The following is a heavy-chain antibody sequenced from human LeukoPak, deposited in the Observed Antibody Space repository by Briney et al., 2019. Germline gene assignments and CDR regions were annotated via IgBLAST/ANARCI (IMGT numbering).Heavy chain of an antibody. CDR2: INPSGGST. D-gene: IGHD2-15*01. J-gene: IGHJ6*04. CDR3: ARDAGGPSYYYGMDV. CDR1: GNTFTSYY. V-gene: IGHV1-46*01. Sequence: GASVKVSCKASGNTFTSYYMHWVRQAPGQGLEWMGIINPSGGSTSYAQKFQGRVTMTRDTSTSAVYMELSSLRSEDTAVYYCARDAGGPSYYYGMDVWGKGTTVTVSS.